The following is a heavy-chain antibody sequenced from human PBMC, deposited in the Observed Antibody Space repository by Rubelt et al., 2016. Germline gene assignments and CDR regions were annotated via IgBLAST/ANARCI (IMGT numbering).Heavy chain of an antibody. CDR3: ATGSVWSGYYYYYMDV. J-gene: IGHJ6*03. D-gene: IGHD3-3*01. V-gene: IGHV4-61*05. Sequence: QLQLQESGPGLVKPSETLSLTCTVSGGSISSSSYYWGWIRQPPGKGLEWIGYIYYSGSTNYNPSLKSRVTISVATSKNQFSLKLSSVTAADTAVYYCATGSVWSGYYYYYMDVWGKGTTVTVSS. CDR1: GGSISSSSYY. CDR2: IYYSGST.